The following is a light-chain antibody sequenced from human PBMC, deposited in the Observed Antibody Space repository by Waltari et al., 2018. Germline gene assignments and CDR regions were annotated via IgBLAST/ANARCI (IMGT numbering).Light chain of an antibody. Sequence: VVLTPSPGTLSLSPGERAHLSCRASQSIGRYLVWYQQRPGPALRLLIYAASTRATGIPDRFSGSGSGTDFTLTISRLEPEDFAVYYCQNHERLPATFGQGTKVEIK. CDR2: AAS. J-gene: IGKJ1*01. CDR1: QSIGRY. CDR3: QNHERLPAT. V-gene: IGKV3-20*01.